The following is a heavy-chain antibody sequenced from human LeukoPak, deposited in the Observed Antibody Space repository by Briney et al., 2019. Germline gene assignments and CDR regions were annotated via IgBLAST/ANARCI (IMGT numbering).Heavy chain of an antibody. CDR1: GFSFSSSG. CDR2: TRFNDSYK. D-gene: IGHD1-1*01. V-gene: IGHV3-30*02. Sequence: GGSLRLSCAASGFSFSSSGMHWVRQAPGKGPEWVAFTRFNDSYKAYGDTVKGRFTISRDNSKNTLYLQMDSLRSDDTAVYYCAKSSAGITWFDPWGQGTLVTVSS. J-gene: IGHJ5*02. CDR3: AKSSAGITWFDP.